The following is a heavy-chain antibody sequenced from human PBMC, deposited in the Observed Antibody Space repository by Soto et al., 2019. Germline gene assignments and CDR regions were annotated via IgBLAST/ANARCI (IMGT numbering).Heavy chain of an antibody. V-gene: IGHV1-18*01. Sequence: ASVKVSCKASGYTFTSYGISWARQAPGQGLQWMGWISAYNGNTNYAQKLQGRVTMTTDTSTSTAYMELRSLRSDDTAVYYCARGRDTIFGVVTPDAFDIWGQGTMVTVSS. J-gene: IGHJ3*02. CDR1: GYTFTSYG. CDR3: ARGRDTIFGVVTPDAFDI. D-gene: IGHD3-3*01. CDR2: ISAYNGNT.